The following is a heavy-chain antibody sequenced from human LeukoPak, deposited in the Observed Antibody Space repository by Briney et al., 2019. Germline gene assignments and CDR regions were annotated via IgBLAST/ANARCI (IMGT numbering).Heavy chain of an antibody. Sequence: SETLSLTCAVYGGSFSGYYWSWIRQPPGKGLEWIGEINHSGSTNYNPSLKSRVTISVDTSKNQFSLKLSSVTAADTAVYYRARARGIAAAGILNDYWGQGTLVTVSS. CDR1: GGSFSGYY. J-gene: IGHJ4*02. CDR2: INHSGST. D-gene: IGHD6-13*01. V-gene: IGHV4-34*01. CDR3: ARARGIAAAGILNDY.